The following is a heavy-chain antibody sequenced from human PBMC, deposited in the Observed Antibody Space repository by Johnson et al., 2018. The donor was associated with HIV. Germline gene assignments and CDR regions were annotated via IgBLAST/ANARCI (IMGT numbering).Heavy chain of an antibody. CDR3: TSELVIIRAFDI. V-gene: IGHV3-33*08. CDR2: IWYDGSNK. Sequence: QVQLVESGGGVVQPGRSLRLSCAASGFTFSSYGMHWVRQAPGKGLEWVAVIWYDGSNKYYADSVKGRFTISRDNSKNTMYLQMNSLKTEDTGVYYCTSELVIIRAFDIWGQGTMVTVSS. J-gene: IGHJ3*02. D-gene: IGHD3-3*01. CDR1: GFTFSSYG.